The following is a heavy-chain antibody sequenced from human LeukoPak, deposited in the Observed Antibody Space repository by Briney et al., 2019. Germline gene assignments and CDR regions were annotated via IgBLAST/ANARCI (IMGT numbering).Heavy chain of an antibody. CDR2: INEDGREK. D-gene: IGHD3-10*01. CDR3: VRPHLVRGVIRNYYYGMDV. V-gene: IGHV3-7*01. Sequence: GGALRLSCAVSGFNFRDYWMSWVRQAPGKGLEWVANINEDGREKYYVDSVKGRVTTSRDNAKNSLFLQMHSLRVEDTAVYYCVRPHLVRGVIRNYYYGMDVWGQGTTVIVSS. CDR1: GFNFRDYW. J-gene: IGHJ6*02.